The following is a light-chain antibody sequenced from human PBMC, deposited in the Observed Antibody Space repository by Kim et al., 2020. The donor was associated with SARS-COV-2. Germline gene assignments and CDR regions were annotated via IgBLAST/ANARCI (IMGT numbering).Light chain of an antibody. J-gene: IGKJ4*01. CDR2: DAS. CDR3: QQRSNWPLT. V-gene: IGKV3-11*01. Sequence: FSQGARATLTCRVSQSVSSYLAWYQQKPGQAPRLLIYDASNRATGIPARFSGSGSGTDFTLTISSLEPEDFAVYYCQQRSNWPLTFGGGTKVDIK. CDR1: QSVSSY.